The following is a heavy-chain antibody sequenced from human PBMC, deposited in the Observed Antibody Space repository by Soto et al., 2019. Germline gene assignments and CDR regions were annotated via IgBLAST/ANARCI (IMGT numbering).Heavy chain of an antibody. J-gene: IGHJ6*02. CDR1: GFTFSSYA. CDR3: ARDGPKRFLEWSDYYYYGMDV. Sequence: QVQLVESGGGVVQPGRSLRLSCAASGFTFSSYAMHWVRQAPGKGLEWVAVISYDGSNKYYADSVKGRFTISRDNSKNTLYLQMNSLRAEDTAVYYCARDGPKRFLEWSDYYYYGMDVWGQGTTVTVSS. CDR2: ISYDGSNK. V-gene: IGHV3-30-3*01. D-gene: IGHD3-3*01.